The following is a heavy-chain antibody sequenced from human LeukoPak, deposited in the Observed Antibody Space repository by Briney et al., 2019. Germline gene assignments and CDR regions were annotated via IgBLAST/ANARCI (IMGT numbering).Heavy chain of an antibody. CDR1: GFTFSSYG. CDR2: ICYDGSNK. Sequence: PGGSLRLSCAASGFTFSSYGMHWVRQAPGKGLEWVAVICYDGSNKYYADSVKGRFTISRDNSKNTMYLPMNSMRAEDTAVYYCARGAVADHFDYWGQGTLVTVSS. J-gene: IGHJ4*02. V-gene: IGHV3-33*01. D-gene: IGHD6-19*01. CDR3: ARGAVADHFDY.